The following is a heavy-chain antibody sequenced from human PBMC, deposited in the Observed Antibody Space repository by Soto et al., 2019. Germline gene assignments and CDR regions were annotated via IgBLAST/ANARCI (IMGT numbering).Heavy chain of an antibody. J-gene: IGHJ3*02. Sequence: QVQLQESGPGLVKPSETLSLTCSVSGGSISSYYWSWIRQPPGKGLEWIGYMIYSGSTNYNPSLKSRVTISVDTSKNQFSLKLSSVTAADTAVYYCARDGYYGVTNDAFDIWGQGTMVTVSS. CDR1: GGSISSYY. CDR2: MIYSGST. D-gene: IGHD4-17*01. V-gene: IGHV4-59*01. CDR3: ARDGYYGVTNDAFDI.